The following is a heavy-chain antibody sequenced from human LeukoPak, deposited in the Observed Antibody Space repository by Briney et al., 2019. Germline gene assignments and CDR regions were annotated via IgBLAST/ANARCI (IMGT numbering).Heavy chain of an antibody. V-gene: IGHV3-23*01. CDR2: ITAGGDTT. Sequence: GGSLRLSCAASGFTFSSNAMTWVRQAPGQGLECVSAITAGGDTTYHADSVKGRFTISRDNSKNTLYLQMNSLRAEDTAVYYCARLIRVGIQPFYYMDVWGKGTTVTVSS. CDR1: GFTFSSNA. CDR3: ARLIRVGIQPFYYMDV. J-gene: IGHJ6*03. D-gene: IGHD5-18*01.